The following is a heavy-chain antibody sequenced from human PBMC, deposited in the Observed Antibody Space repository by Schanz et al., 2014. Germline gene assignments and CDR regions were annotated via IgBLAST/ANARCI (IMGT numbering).Heavy chain of an antibody. D-gene: IGHD5-12*01. CDR3: ARDGGRDGYNLAFDV. CDR2: IYSGGST. J-gene: IGHJ3*01. Sequence: EVQLVESGGGLIQPGGSLRLSCAASGFTVSSNYMSWVRQAPGKGLEWVAVIYSGGSTFYTDSVKGRFTISRDNSKNTLYLQMNSLRDEDTAVYFCARDGGRDGYNLAFDVWGQGTLVTVSS. CDR1: GFTVSSNY. V-gene: IGHV3-53*01.